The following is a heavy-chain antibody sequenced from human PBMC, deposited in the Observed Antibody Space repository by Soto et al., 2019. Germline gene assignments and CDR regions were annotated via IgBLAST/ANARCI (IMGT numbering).Heavy chain of an antibody. CDR3: ARVKRGGSWFDP. V-gene: IGHV4-31*03. D-gene: IGHD3-16*01. J-gene: IGHJ5*02. Sequence: PSETLSLTCTVSGGSISSGGYYWSWIRQHPGKGLEWIGYIYYSGSTYYNPSLKSRVTISVDTSKNQFSVKLSSVSAADTAVYYCARVKRGGSWFDPWGQGTLVTVSS. CDR2: IYYSGST. CDR1: GGSISSGGYY.